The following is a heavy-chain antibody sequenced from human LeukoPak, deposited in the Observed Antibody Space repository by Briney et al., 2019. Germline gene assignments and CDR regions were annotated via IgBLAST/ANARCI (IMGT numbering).Heavy chain of an antibody. J-gene: IGHJ4*02. D-gene: IGHD6-13*01. CDR2: IYPEDSDT. CDR1: GHIFTNHW. V-gene: IGHV5-51*01. Sequence: GESLKISCKGSGHIFTNHWIGWVRQMPGKGLEWMGIIYPEDSDTRYSPSFRGRVTISVDKSENTAYLQWSSLKASDTAIYYCMRHVPAADRTSWCDYWGQGILVTVSS. CDR3: MRHVPAADRTSWCDY.